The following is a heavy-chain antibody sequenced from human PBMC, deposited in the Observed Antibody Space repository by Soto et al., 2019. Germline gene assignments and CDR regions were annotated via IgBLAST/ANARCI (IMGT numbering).Heavy chain of an antibody. CDR1: GFTFSSYS. D-gene: IGHD3-10*01. CDR2: ISSSSSYI. CDR3: ARYRVRGVIITSYYYGMDV. Sequence: EVQLVESGGGLVKPGGSLRLSCAASGFTFSSYSMNWVRQAPGKGLGWVSSISSSSSYIYYADSVKGRFTISRDNAKNSLYLQMNSLRAEDTAVYYCARYRVRGVIITSYYYGMDVWGQGTTVTVSS. V-gene: IGHV3-21*01. J-gene: IGHJ6*02.